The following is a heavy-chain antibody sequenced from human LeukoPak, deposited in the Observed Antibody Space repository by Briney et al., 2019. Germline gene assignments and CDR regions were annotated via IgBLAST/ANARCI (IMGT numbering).Heavy chain of an antibody. D-gene: IGHD3-22*01. V-gene: IGHV2-5*02. CDR1: GFSLNTRGVG. J-gene: IGHJ4*02. Sequence: SGPTLVNPTQTLTLTCTFSGFSLNTRGVGVGWIRQPPGRALDWLALIYWDDDRRYSPSPKSRLTITKDTSKNQVVLTMTNMDPVDTATYFCAHRKNYYDSSVFDNWGQGTLVTVSS. CDR2: IYWDDDR. CDR3: AHRKNYYDSSVFDN.